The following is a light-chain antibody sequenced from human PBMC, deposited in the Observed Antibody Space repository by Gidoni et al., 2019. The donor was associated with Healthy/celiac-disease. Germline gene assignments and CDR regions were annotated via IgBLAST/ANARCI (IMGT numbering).Light chain of an antibody. CDR1: QRVSSY. CDR2: DAS. J-gene: IGKJ1*01. Sequence: EIVLTQSPATLSLSPGERATLSCRASQRVSSYLAWYQQKPGQAPRLLIYDASNRATGIPARFSGSGSGTDFTLTSSSLEPEDCAVYYCQQRSNWPPWTFXQXTKVEIK. V-gene: IGKV3-11*01. CDR3: QQRSNWPPWT.